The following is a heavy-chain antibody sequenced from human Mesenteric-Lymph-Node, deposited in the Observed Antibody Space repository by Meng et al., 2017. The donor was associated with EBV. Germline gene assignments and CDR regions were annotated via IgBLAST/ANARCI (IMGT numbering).Heavy chain of an antibody. CDR3: AALGSFASSIDP. CDR1: GGSFSDYY. V-gene: IGHV4-34*01. J-gene: IGHJ5*02. CDR2: VNHAGTT. Sequence: QVHLLHWRQGLLKPSGTLSLTCAFYGGSFSDYYWTWIRQPPGKGLEWIGEVNHAGTTIYNPSLESRVTISVDTSKNQFSLKLTSVTAADTAVYFCAALGSFASSIDPWGQGTLVTVSS. D-gene: IGHD3-16*01.